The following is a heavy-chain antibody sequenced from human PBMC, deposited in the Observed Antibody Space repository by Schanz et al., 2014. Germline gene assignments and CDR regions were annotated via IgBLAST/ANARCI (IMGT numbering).Heavy chain of an antibody. J-gene: IGHJ4*02. D-gene: IGHD3-22*01. CDR3: AKSYDTSGYSGFDY. CDR2: IKQDGSAK. V-gene: IGHV3-7*01. Sequence: EVQLVESGGGLVQPGGSLRLCCVASGFTFSRYWMTWVRQAPGKGLEWVANIKQDGSAKNYVDSVKGRFTISRDNPKNSLYLQMNSLRAEDTAVYFCAKSYDTSGYSGFDYWGQGTLVTVSS. CDR1: GFTFSRYW.